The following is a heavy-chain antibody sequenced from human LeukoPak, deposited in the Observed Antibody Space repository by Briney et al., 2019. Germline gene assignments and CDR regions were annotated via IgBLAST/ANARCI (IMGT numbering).Heavy chain of an antibody. CDR3: ARASNYYGSGSYTLNAFDI. CDR2: INPSGDST. Sequence: GASVKVSCKASGYTFTSHYMHWVRQAPGQGLEWMGIINPSGDSTFYAQNFQGRVTMTRDTSTSAVYMELSSLRSEDTAVYYCARASNYYGSGSYTLNAFDIWGQGTMVTVSS. CDR1: GYTFTSHY. V-gene: IGHV1-46*01. J-gene: IGHJ3*02. D-gene: IGHD3-10*01.